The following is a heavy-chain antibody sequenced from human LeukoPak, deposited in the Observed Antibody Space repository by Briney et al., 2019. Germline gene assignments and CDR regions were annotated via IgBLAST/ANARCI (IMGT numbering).Heavy chain of an antibody. CDR2: VNHSGYT. J-gene: IGHJ4*02. D-gene: IGHD4-17*01. Sequence: PSETLSLTCGVSGTSFTSYYWSWIRQTPGKGLEWIGEVNHSGYTNMNPSLKSRVTISVDTSKNQFSLMMTSVTAADTAVYFCARMTTRHDYWGQGILVTVSS. V-gene: IGHV4-34*01. CDR1: GTSFTSYY. CDR3: ARMTTRHDY.